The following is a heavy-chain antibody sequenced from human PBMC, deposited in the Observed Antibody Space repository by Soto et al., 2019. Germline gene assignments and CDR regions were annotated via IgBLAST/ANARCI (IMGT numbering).Heavy chain of an antibody. CDR2: INPNTGGA. CDR3: ATVTGFIYDAFDI. CDR1: GYTFTGYD. D-gene: IGHD3-3*02. J-gene: IGHJ3*02. Sequence: ASVKGSCKASGYTFTGYDIHWVRQAPGQGLEWLGCINPNTGGAKYAQKFQGWVTMTRDTSISTAYMEFSSLRSDDTAIYYCATVTGFIYDAFDIWGQGTMVTVSS. V-gene: IGHV1-2*04.